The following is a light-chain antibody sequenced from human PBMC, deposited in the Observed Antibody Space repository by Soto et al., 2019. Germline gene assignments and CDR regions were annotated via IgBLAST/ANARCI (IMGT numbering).Light chain of an antibody. J-gene: IGLJ2*01. CDR1: SSNIGSNT. CDR2: GNG. V-gene: IGLV1-44*01. CDR3: AAWDDSLNGHVV. Sequence: QSVLTQPPSASGTPGQRVTISCSGSSSNIGSNTVNWYQQLPGTAPKLLIYGNGQRPSGVPDRFSGSKSGTSASLAISGLQSEDEADYYCAAWDDSLNGHVVFGGGTKLIVL.